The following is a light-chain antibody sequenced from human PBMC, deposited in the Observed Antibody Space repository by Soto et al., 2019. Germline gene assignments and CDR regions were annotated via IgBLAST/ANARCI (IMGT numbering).Light chain of an antibody. Sequence: DIVMTKSPDSLAVSLGERATINCTSSQSVFYRSNNKNYFGWYQQKPGQPPKLLIFWPSTRESGVPDRFRGSGSGTDFTLTIDGLQAEDVAVYYCLQYYSGLALSLGGGTKVEIK. V-gene: IGKV4-1*01. CDR1: QSVFYRSNNKNY. CDR2: WPS. J-gene: IGKJ4*01. CDR3: LQYYSGLALS.